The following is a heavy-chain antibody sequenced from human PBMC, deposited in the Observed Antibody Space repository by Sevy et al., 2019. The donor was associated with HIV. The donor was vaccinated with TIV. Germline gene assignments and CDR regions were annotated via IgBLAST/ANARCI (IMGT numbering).Heavy chain of an antibody. J-gene: IGHJ4*02. Sequence: GESLKISCKGSGYSFTTYWFGWVRQMPGKDLEWIGIIYPSDSEIRCSPPFQGQVTISADKSISTAYLQWSSLKASDSAVYYCVIGGRDSYVRYNDWHADYWGQGTLVTVSS. CDR2: IYPSDSEI. V-gene: IGHV5-51*01. CDR1: GYSFTTYW. D-gene: IGHD3-9*01. CDR3: VIGGRDSYVRYNDWHADY.